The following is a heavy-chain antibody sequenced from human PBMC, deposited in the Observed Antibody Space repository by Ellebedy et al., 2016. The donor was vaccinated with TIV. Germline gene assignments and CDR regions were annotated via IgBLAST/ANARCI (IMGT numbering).Heavy chain of an antibody. D-gene: IGHD6-19*01. CDR1: GGSISSSSYY. J-gene: IGHJ2*01. V-gene: IGHV4-39*07. CDR2: IYYSGST. Sequence: MPGGSLRLSCTVSGGSISSSSYYWGWIRQPPGKGLEWIGSIYYSGSTYYNPSLKSRVTISVDTSKNQFSLKLSSVTAADTAVYYCASQNQQWLAYWYFDLWGRGTLVTVSS. CDR3: ASQNQQWLAYWYFDL.